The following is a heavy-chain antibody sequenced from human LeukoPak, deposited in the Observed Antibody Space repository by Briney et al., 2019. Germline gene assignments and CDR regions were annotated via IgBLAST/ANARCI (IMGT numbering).Heavy chain of an antibody. CDR2: IYYSGST. J-gene: IGHJ4*02. CDR3: ARTLDY. Sequence: SETLSLTCTVSGGSISSYYWSWIRQPPGKGLEWIGYIYYSGSTNYKPSLKSRVTISVDTSKNQFSLKLSSVTAADTAVYYCARTLDYWGQGTLVTVSS. V-gene: IGHV4-59*01. CDR1: GGSISSYY.